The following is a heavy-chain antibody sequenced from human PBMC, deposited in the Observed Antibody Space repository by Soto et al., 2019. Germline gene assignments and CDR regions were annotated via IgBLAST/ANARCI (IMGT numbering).Heavy chain of an antibody. CDR2: IFSNDEK. V-gene: IGHV2-26*01. J-gene: IGHJ2*01. D-gene: IGHD3-22*01. CDR1: GFSLSNARMG. CDR3: ARTPGDYYDSSGYDYWYFDL. Sequence: QVTLKESGPVLVKPTETLTLTCTVSGFSLSNARMGVSWIRQPPGKALEWLAHIFSNDEKSYSTSLKSRLTIANDTSKSQVVLTMTNMDPVDTATYYCARTPGDYYDSSGYDYWYFDLWGRGTLVTVSS.